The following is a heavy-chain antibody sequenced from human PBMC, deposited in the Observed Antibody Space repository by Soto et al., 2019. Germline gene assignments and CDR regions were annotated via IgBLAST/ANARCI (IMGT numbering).Heavy chain of an antibody. Sequence: PSETLSLTCAVSGGSISSSNWWSWVRQPPGKGLEWIGEIYHSGSTNYNPSLKSRVTISKDTSKNQVVLTMTNMDPVDTATYYCARISSFWSGYTIDYWGQGTLVTVSS. J-gene: IGHJ4*02. CDR1: GGSISSSNW. CDR2: IYHSGST. D-gene: IGHD3-3*01. CDR3: ARISSFWSGYTIDY. V-gene: IGHV4-4*02.